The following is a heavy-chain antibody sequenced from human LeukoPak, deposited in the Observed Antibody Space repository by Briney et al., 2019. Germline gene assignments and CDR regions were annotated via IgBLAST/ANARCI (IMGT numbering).Heavy chain of an antibody. Sequence: GGSLRLSCAASGFTFTTYWMTWVRQAPGKGLEWVANIKTDGSQKNYVDSVKGRFTISRDNAKNSLYLQMNSLSAEDTAVYYCARDPGVGRLHETKAWGQGTLVTVSS. J-gene: IGHJ4*02. CDR1: GFTFTTYW. V-gene: IGHV3-7*01. CDR3: ARDPGVGRLHETKA. D-gene: IGHD5-24*01. CDR2: IKTDGSQK.